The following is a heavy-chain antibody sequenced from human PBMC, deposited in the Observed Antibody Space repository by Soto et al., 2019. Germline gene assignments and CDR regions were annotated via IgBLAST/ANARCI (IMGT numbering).Heavy chain of an antibody. J-gene: IGHJ4*02. D-gene: IGHD5-12*01. CDR2: IGPIVDTS. V-gene: IGHV1-69*12. CDR1: GGTFSSYA. CDR3: VRVVSIPGYPDN. Sequence: QVQVVQSGAEVMQPASSVKVSCKTSGGTFSSYAISWVRQAPGQGLEWMGGIGPIVDTSTYAQKFQGRVTITADESTSTVYMELSSLRSDDTAVYYCVRVVSIPGYPDNWGQGTLVTVSS.